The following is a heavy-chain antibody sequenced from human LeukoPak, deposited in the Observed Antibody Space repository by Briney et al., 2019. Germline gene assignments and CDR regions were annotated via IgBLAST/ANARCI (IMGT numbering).Heavy chain of an antibody. D-gene: IGHD3/OR15-3a*01. Sequence: SETLSLTCTVSGGSISSGSYYWSWIRQPAGKGLEWIGRIYTSGSTNYNPSLKSRVTISVDTSKNQFSLKLSSVTAADTAVYYCARDAPPWTKKGYFDNWGQGTLVTVSS. V-gene: IGHV4-61*02. CDR2: IYTSGST. CDR3: ARDAPPWTKKGYFDN. J-gene: IGHJ4*02. CDR1: GGSISSGSYY.